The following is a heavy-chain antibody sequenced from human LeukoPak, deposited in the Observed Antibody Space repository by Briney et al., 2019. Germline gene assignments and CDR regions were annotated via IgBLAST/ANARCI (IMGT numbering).Heavy chain of an antibody. Sequence: SETLSLTCAVYGGSFSGYYWSWIRQPPGKGLEWIGEINHRGSTNYNPSLKSRVTISVDTSKNQFSLKLSSVTAADTAVYYCARLAALHDSSTYYFDYWGQGTLVTVSS. V-gene: IGHV4-34*01. CDR3: ARLAALHDSSTYYFDY. D-gene: IGHD3-22*01. CDR2: INHRGST. CDR1: GGSFSGYY. J-gene: IGHJ4*02.